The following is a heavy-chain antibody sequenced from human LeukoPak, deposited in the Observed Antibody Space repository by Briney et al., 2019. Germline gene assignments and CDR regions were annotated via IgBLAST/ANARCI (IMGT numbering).Heavy chain of an antibody. Sequence: PSETLSLTCAVSGGTLTSGGYSWSWIRQSPGKALEWIGYIYYSGSAYYNPSLKSRVDISFDASKNQFSLRMTSVTAADSAIYFCARIRISSTSQNYFDPWGQGTLVTVSS. CDR1: GGTLTSGGYS. V-gene: IGHV4-30-4*07. D-gene: IGHD2-2*01. CDR3: ARIRISSTSQNYFDP. J-gene: IGHJ5*02. CDR2: IYYSGSA.